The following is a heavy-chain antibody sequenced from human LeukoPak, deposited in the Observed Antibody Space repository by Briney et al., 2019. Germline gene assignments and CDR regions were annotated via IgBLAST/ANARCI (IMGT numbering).Heavy chain of an antibody. CDR2: ISGSGGST. J-gene: IGHJ4*02. V-gene: IGHV3-23*01. D-gene: IGHD4-23*01. CDR1: GFTFSSYA. Sequence: PGGSLRLSCAASGFTFSSYAMSWVRQAPGKGLEWVSAISGSGGSTYYADSVKGRFTISRDNSKNTVFLQMNSPRAEDTAVYYCAKTIRWPYYFDYWGQGTLVTVSS. CDR3: AKTIRWPYYFDY.